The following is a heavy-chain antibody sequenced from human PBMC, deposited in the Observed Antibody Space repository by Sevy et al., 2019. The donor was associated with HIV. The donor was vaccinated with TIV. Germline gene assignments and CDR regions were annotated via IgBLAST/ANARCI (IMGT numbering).Heavy chain of an antibody. J-gene: IGHJ6*02. D-gene: IGHD4-4*01. CDR1: GFTFSDYY. CDR3: ARDAERSNQGMDYYDGMDV. V-gene: IGHV3-11*04. CDR2: ISSSGSTI. Sequence: GGSLRLSCAASGFTFSDYYMSWIRQAPGKGLEWVSYISSSGSTIYYADSVKGRFTISRDNAKNSLYLQMNSLRAEDTAVYYCARDAERSNQGMDYYDGMDVWGQGTTVTVSS.